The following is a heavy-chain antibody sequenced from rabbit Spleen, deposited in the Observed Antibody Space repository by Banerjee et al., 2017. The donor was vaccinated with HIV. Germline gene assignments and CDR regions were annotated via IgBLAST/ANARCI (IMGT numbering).Heavy chain of an antibody. D-gene: IGHD2-1*01. CDR3: ARGSAAMTMVITGFYFNL. V-gene: IGHV1S40*01. CDR2: IYGGSGGST. CDR1: GFSLSSSYW. Sequence: QSLEESGGDLVKPGASLTLTCTASGFSLSSSYWICWVRQAPGKGLEWIACIYGGSGGSTWYASWAKGRFTISKTSSTTVTLQLTSLTAADTATYFCARGSAAMTMVITGFYFNLWGPGTLVTVS. J-gene: IGHJ4*01.